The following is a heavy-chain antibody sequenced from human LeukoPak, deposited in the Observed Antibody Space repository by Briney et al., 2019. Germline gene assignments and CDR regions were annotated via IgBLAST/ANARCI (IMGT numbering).Heavy chain of an antibody. J-gene: IGHJ4*02. CDR3: ARGRWIQLWGYYFDY. CDR1: GFTFSSYA. CDR2: ISYDGSNK. V-gene: IGHV3-30*04. Sequence: GGSLRLSCAASGFTFSSYAMHWVRQAPGKGLEWGAVISYDGSNKYYADSVKGRFTISRDNSKNTLYLQMNSLRAEDTAVYYCARGRWIQLWGYYFDYWGQGTLVTVSS. D-gene: IGHD5-18*01.